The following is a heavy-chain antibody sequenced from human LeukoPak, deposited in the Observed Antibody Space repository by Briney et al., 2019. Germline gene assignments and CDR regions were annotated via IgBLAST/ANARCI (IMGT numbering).Heavy chain of an antibody. D-gene: IGHD3-22*01. Sequence: GASVKVSCKASGYTFTSYGISWVRQAPGQGLEWMGWISAYNGNTNYAQKLQGRVTMTTDTSTSTAYMELRSLRSDDTAVNYCARGVWGYYDSSGYYEVPNDYWGQGTLVTVSS. J-gene: IGHJ4*02. CDR1: GYTFTSYG. V-gene: IGHV1-18*01. CDR2: ISAYNGNT. CDR3: ARGVWGYYDSSGYYEVPNDY.